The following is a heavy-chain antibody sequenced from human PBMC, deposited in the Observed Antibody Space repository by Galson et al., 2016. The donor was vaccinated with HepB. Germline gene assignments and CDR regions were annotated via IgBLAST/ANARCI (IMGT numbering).Heavy chain of an antibody. V-gene: IGHV1-18*01. CDR3: ARLAAGTMAGDY. J-gene: IGHJ4*02. D-gene: IGHD6-25*01. CDR1: GYKMIAFY. CDR2: ISPYNGNT. Sequence: SVKVSCKASGYKMIAFYMQWVRQAPGQGLEWMGWISPYNGNTNYAQKLQGRVTMTTDTSTNTAYMELRSLRSDDTAVYFCARLAAGTMAGDYWGQGTLVTVSS.